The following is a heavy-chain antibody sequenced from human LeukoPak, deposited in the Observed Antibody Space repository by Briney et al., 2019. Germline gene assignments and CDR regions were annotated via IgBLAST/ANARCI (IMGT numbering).Heavy chain of an antibody. CDR1: GFTFR. Sequence: GGSLRLSCAASGFTFRMSWVRQAPGKGLEWVSVIYSGGSTYYADSVKGRFTISRENAKNSLYLQMNSLRAGDTAVYYCARADLRGYSLDYWGQGTLVTVSS. D-gene: IGHD5-18*01. CDR2: IYSGGST. CDR3: ARADLRGYSLDY. V-gene: IGHV3-66*01. J-gene: IGHJ4*02.